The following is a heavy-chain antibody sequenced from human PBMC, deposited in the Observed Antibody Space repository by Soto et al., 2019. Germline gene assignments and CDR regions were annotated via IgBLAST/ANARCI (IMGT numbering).Heavy chain of an antibody. D-gene: IGHD2-15*01. CDR3: AREVAGRSYQPIDF. J-gene: IGHJ4*02. Sequence: ASVKVSCKASGYAFTGYYVHWVRQAPGQGLEWMGGINPNSGATDYAQIFQGWVTMTRDTSISTAYMELRRLRFDDTAVYYCAREVAGRSYQPIDFWGQGTLVTVSS. CDR1: GYAFTGYY. CDR2: INPNSGAT. V-gene: IGHV1-2*04.